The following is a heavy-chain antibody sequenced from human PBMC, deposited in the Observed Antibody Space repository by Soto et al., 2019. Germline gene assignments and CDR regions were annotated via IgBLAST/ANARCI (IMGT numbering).Heavy chain of an antibody. Sequence: PVGSLRLSCAASGFTFSSYGMHWVRQAPGKGLEWVAVISYDGSNKYYADSVKGRFTISRDNSKNTLYLQMNSLRAEDTAVYYCAKDKRDGRTPYYYGMDVWGQGTTVTVSS. J-gene: IGHJ6*02. V-gene: IGHV3-30*18. CDR3: AKDKRDGRTPYYYGMDV. CDR2: ISYDGSNK. CDR1: GFTFSSYG.